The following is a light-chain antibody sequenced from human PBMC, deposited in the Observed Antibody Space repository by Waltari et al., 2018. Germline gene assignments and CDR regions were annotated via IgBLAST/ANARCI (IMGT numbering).Light chain of an antibody. V-gene: IGKV3D-20*02. Sequence: EIVLTQSPGTLSLSPGDRATLSCRASQSVSRAFAWYQQKPGQAPRLLIYGASSRATGIPYKFSGSGSGTDFSLTISRLEPEDVAVYYCQQRSNWPLFTFGPGTKVDIK. J-gene: IGKJ3*01. CDR2: GAS. CDR3: QQRSNWPLFT. CDR1: QSVSRAF.